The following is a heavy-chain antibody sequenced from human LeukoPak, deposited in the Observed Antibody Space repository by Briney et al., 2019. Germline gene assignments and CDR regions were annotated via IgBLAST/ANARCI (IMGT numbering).Heavy chain of an antibody. J-gene: IGHJ3*02. D-gene: IGHD1-26*01. Sequence: GASVKVSCKASGYTFTGYYMHCVRQAPGQGLEWMGWINPNSGGTNYAQKFQGRVTMTRDTSISTAYMELSRLRSDDTAVYYCARVGELLRTGAFDIWGQGTMVTVSS. CDR1: GYTFTGYY. CDR2: INPNSGGT. V-gene: IGHV1-2*02. CDR3: ARVGELLRTGAFDI.